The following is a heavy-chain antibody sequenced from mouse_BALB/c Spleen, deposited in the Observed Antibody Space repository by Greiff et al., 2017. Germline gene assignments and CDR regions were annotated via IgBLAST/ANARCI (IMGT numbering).Heavy chain of an antibody. D-gene: IGHD2-4*01. CDR3: ARASDYDWYFDV. J-gene: IGHJ1*01. V-gene: IGHV3-6*02. CDR1: GYSITSGYY. Sequence: DVQLQESGPGLVKPSQSLSLTCSVTGYSITSGYYWNWIRQFPGNKLEWMGYISYDGSNNYNPSLKNRISITRDTSKNQFFLKLNSVTTEDTATYYCARASDYDWYFDVWGAGTTVTVSS. CDR2: ISYDGSN.